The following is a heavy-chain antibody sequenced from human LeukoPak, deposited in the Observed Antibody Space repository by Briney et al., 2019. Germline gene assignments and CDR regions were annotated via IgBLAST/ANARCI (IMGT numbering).Heavy chain of an antibody. CDR3: TTAYYYGSGSYWD. J-gene: IGHJ4*02. D-gene: IGHD3-10*01. V-gene: IGHV3-15*01. CDR1: GFTFSNAW. CDR2: IKSKTDGGTT. Sequence: GGSLRLSCAASGFTFSNAWMSWVRQAPGKGLEWVGRIKSKTDGGTTDCAAPVKGRFTISRDDSKNTLYLQMNSLKTEDTAVYYCTTAYYYGSGSYWDWGQGTLVTVSS.